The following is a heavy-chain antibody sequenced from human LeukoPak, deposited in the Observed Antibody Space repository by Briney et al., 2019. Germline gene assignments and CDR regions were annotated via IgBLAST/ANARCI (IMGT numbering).Heavy chain of an antibody. CDR2: IKEDGSEK. CDR3: ARDLYSQY. CDR1: GFTFSAHW. V-gene: IGHV3-7*01. D-gene: IGHD2-21*01. Sequence: GGSLRLSCAASGFTFSAHWMSWVRQAPGKGLEWVANIKEDGSEKYYVDSVKGRFTISRDIAKNSPYLQMNSLRAEDTAVYYCARDLYSQYWGQGTLVTVSS. J-gene: IGHJ4*02.